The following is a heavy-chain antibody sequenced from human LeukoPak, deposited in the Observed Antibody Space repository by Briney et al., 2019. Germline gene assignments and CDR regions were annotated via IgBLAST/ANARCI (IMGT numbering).Heavy chain of an antibody. Sequence: SETLSLTCAVYGGSFSGYYWSWIRQPPGKGLEWIGEINHSGSTNYNPSLKSRVTISVDTSKNQFSLKLSSVTAADTAVYYCARDPDYYGSEYYFDYWGQGTLVTVSS. CDR1: GGSFSGYY. CDR2: INHSGST. V-gene: IGHV4-34*01. CDR3: ARDPDYYGSEYYFDY. J-gene: IGHJ4*02. D-gene: IGHD3-10*01.